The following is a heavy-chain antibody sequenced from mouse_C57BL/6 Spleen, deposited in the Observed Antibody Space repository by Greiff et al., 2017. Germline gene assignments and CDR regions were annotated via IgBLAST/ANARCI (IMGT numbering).Heavy chain of an antibody. J-gene: IGHJ4*01. V-gene: IGHV6-3*01. Sequence: EVQGVESGGGLVQPGGSMKLSCVASGFTFSNYWMNWVRQSPEKGLEWVAQIRLKSDNYATHYAESVKGRFTISRDDSKRSVYLQMNNLRAEDTGSYYCTHYDGYSLAMDYWGQGTSVTVSS. CDR3: THYDGYSLAMDY. D-gene: IGHD2-3*01. CDR2: IRLKSDNYAT. CDR1: GFTFSNYW.